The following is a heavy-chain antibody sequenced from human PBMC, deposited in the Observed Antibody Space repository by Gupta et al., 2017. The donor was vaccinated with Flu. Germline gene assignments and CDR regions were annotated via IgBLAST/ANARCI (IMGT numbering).Heavy chain of an antibody. V-gene: IGHV3-33*01. D-gene: IGHD3-10*01. J-gene: IGHJ6*02. CDR3: ARDDFYGLGSSHLLYYYGMDV. Sequence: QAQLVEPGGGVVQPGTSLRLSCAASGFSFSNYGMHWVRQAPGKGLEWVAVIWYDGSNKYYAESVKGRFTISRDNSKNTLHLQMNSLRAEDTAVYYCARDDFYGLGSSHLLYYYGMDVWGQGTTVTVSS. CDR1: GFSFSNYG. CDR2: IWYDGSNK.